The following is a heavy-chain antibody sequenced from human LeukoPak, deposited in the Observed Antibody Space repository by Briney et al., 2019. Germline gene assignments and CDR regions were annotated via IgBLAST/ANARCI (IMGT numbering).Heavy chain of an antibody. J-gene: IGHJ4*02. V-gene: IGHV1-18*01. CDR3: AREKGEQWLAYFDY. CDR1: GYTFTSNG. D-gene: IGHD6-19*01. Sequence: ASVKVSCKASGYTFTSNGISWVRQAPGQGLEWMGWISAYNGNTNYAQKLQGRVTMTTDTSTSTAYMELRSLRSDDTAVYYCAREKGEQWLAYFDYWGQGTLVTVSS. CDR2: ISAYNGNT.